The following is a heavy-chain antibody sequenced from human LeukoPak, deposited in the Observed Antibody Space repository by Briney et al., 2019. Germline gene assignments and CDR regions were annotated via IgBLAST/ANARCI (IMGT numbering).Heavy chain of an antibody. CDR1: GGSISGYY. Sequence: SETLSLTCTVSGGSISGYYWSWIRQPPGKGLEWIGYIYYSGSTNYNPSLKSRVTISADTSKNQFSLKLRSVTAADTAVYYCARDARSSSHYDFWGQGTLVTVSS. CDR2: IYYSGST. CDR3: ARDARSSSHYDF. V-gene: IGHV4-59*01. J-gene: IGHJ4*02. D-gene: IGHD6-6*01.